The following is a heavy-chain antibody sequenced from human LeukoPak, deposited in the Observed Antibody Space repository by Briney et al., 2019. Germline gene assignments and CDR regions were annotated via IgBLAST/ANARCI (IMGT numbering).Heavy chain of an antibody. Sequence: SGGSLRLSCAASGFTFSSYSMNWVRQAPGKGLEWVSSISSSSSYIYYADSVKGRFTISRDNAKNSLYLQMNSLRAEDTAVYYCARDLSGYYFFDYWGQGTLVTVSS. CDR3: ARDLSGYYFFDY. J-gene: IGHJ4*02. V-gene: IGHV3-21*01. CDR2: ISSSSSYI. CDR1: GFTFSSYS. D-gene: IGHD3-3*01.